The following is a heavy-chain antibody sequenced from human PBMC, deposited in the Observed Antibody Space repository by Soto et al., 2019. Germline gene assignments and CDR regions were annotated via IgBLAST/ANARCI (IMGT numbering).Heavy chain of an antibody. D-gene: IGHD2-2*01. Sequence: SVKVSCKASGGTFSSYAISWVRQAPGQGLEWMGGIIPIFGTANYAQKFQGRVTITADKATSTADMELSRLRSEETAVYYCARASGVSLLSPVYWGQGTLVTV. J-gene: IGHJ4*02. CDR3: ARASGVSLLSPVY. CDR1: GGTFSSYA. V-gene: IGHV1-69*06. CDR2: IIPIFGTA.